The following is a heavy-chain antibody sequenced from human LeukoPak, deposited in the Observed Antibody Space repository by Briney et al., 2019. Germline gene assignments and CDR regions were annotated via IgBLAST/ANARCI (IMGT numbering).Heavy chain of an antibody. CDR3: AKRDSAGSGTGKYYFDY. CDR2: IQYNGNNK. J-gene: IGHJ4*02. D-gene: IGHD6-13*01. Sequence: PGGSLRLSCAASGFTFSGFGMHWVRQAPGKGLEWVAFIQYNGNNKYYANSVKGRFTLSRDNSENTLYLQMNSLRAEDTAIYYCAKRDSAGSGTGKYYFDYWGQGTLVTDSS. V-gene: IGHV3-30*02. CDR1: GFTFSGFG.